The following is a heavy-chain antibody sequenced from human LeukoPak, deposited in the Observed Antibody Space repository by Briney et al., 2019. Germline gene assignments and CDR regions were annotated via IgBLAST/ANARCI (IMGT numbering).Heavy chain of an antibody. CDR2: IRQDGGEK. D-gene: IGHD6-13*01. Sequence: GGSLRLSCAVSGFTFSDHWMNWVRQAPRKGLEWVASIRQDGGEKSYVDSVKGRFTISRDNTKNSLYLQMSSLRAEDTAVYYCARDGTAPGLYFDLWGQGTLVTVSS. J-gene: IGHJ4*01. V-gene: IGHV3-7*01. CDR3: ARDGTAPGLYFDL. CDR1: GFTFSDHW.